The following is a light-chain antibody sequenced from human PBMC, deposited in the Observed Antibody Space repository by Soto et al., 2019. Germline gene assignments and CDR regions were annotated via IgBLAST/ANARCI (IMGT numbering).Light chain of an antibody. V-gene: IGKV1-5*01. CDR1: QSISNW. Sequence: DIQMTQSPSTLSAFLGDRVTITCRASQSISNWLAWYQQKPGKAPKLLIYDASTLESGVPSRFSGSGSGTEFTLTISSLQPDDFATYYCQQYDSYWTFGQGTKVDIK. CDR3: QQYDSYWT. J-gene: IGKJ1*01. CDR2: DAS.